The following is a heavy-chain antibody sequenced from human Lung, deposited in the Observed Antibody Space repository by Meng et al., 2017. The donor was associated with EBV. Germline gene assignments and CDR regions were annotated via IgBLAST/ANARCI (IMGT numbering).Heavy chain of an antibody. CDR2: INPRGGST. CDR3: ARGSGSGGDFCDY. D-gene: IGHD3-10*01. CDR1: GYTCTSFY. J-gene: IGHJ4*02. Sequence: QLVLSGSELKKPGAAVKASCKASGYTCTSFYIHWVRQAPRQGREWMGIINPRGGSTTYAQKFQGRVIMTRDSSTSTVYMELRSLRSEDTAVYYCARGSGSGGDFCDYWGQGTLVTVSS. V-gene: IGHV1-46*01.